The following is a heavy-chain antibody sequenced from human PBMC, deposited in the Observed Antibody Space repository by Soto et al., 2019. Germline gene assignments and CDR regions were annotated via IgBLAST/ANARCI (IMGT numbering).Heavy chain of an antibody. CDR3: ARRVREYFGGVQSHYYYGMEV. J-gene: IGHJ6*02. Sequence: SVKVSSKASGGTFSIYAISWVRRAPGQGLEWMGGIIPIFGTANYAQKFQGRVTITADKSTSTAYMELSSLRSEDTAVNYCARRVREYFGGVQSHYYYGMEVWGEGTTVIV. CDR2: IIPIFGTA. V-gene: IGHV1-69*06. D-gene: IGHD3-3*01. CDR1: GGTFSIYA.